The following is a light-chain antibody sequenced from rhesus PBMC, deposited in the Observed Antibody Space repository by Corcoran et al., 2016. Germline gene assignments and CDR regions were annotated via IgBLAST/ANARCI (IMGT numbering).Light chain of an antibody. CDR1: ENVNNY. J-gene: IGKJ2*01. CDR3: QHGYGTPYS. Sequence: DIQMTQSPSSLSASVGDRVTITFRASENVNNYLNWYQQKPGKAPKLLIYKASPLQSGVPSRFSGSGSGTDDTFTISSLQPEDVATYYCQHGYGTPYSFGQGTKVEIK. V-gene: IGKV1-74*01. CDR2: KAS.